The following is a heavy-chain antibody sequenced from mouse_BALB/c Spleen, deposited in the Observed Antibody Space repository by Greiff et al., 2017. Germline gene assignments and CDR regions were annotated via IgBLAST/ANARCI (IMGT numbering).Heavy chain of an antibody. J-gene: IGHJ1*01. CDR1: GFTFSSYT. CDR2: ISNGGGST. D-gene: IGHD2-10*02. V-gene: IGHV5-12-2*01. CDR3: ARHKYGNDWYFDV. Sequence: DVKLVESGGGLVQPGGSLKLSCAASGFTFSSYTMSWVRQTPEKRLEWVAYISNGGGSTYYPDTVKGRFTISRDNAKNTLYLQMSSLKSEDTAMYYCARHKYGNDWYFDVWGAGTTVTVSS.